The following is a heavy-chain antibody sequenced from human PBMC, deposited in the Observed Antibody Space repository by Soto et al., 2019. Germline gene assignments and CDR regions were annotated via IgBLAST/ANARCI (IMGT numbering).Heavy chain of an antibody. D-gene: IGHD3-10*01. CDR1: GGSFSGYQ. J-gene: IGHJ6*03. Sequence: QVQLQQWGAGLLKPSETLSLTCAVYGGSFSGYQWSWIRQTPGKGLEWSGEVNDSGTINYNPSLKRRVTILPDTPKTQISLKLRSVTAADSAVYCCARGVILWFGELSRRAGYHYYVDVWGKGTAVTVSS. CDR2: VNDSGTI. V-gene: IGHV4-34*01. CDR3: ARGVILWFGELSRRAGYHYYVDV.